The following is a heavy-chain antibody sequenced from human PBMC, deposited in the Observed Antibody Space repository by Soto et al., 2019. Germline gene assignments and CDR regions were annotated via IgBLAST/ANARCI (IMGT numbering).Heavy chain of an antibody. Sequence: GGSLRLSCAASGFTFSSSSMHWVRQAPGKGLEWMAVISNGGSSKYYADSVKGRFTISSDTAKKTLFLQMNSLRAEDTAVYYCARDYYNSSGYYFHAFDIWGQGTMVTVSS. V-gene: IGHV3-30*04. CDR1: GFTFSSSS. CDR2: ISNGGSSK. D-gene: IGHD3-22*01. J-gene: IGHJ3*02. CDR3: ARDYYNSSGYYFHAFDI.